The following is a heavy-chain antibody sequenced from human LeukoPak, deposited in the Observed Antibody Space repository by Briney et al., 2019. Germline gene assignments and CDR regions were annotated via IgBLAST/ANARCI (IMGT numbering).Heavy chain of an antibody. CDR1: GDSISNSNYY. D-gene: IGHD5-12*01. Sequence: SETLSLTCTDSGDSISNSNYYWGWIRQPPGKGLEWIGSIYYRGSTYYNSSLKSRVTISVDTSKNQFSLKLSSVTAADTAVYYCARRLGFRIDYWGQGTLVTVSS. CDR2: IYYRGST. J-gene: IGHJ4*02. V-gene: IGHV4-39*01. CDR3: ARRLGFRIDY.